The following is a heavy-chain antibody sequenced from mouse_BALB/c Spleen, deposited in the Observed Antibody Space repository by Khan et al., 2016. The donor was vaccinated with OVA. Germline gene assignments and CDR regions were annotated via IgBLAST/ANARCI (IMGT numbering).Heavy chain of an antibody. CDR2: IDTSDSYT. D-gene: IGHD1-1*01. V-gene: IGHV1-69*01. J-gene: IGHJ4*01. Sequence: QVQLQQSGAELVMPGASVKMSCKASGYTFTDYWMHWVKQRPGQGLEWIGAIDTSDSYTSYNQKFKGKATLTVDESSSTAYMQLSSLTSEDSAVYYCASGPPYYGYAMDYWGQGTSVTVSS. CDR3: ASGPPYYGYAMDY. CDR1: GYTFTDYW.